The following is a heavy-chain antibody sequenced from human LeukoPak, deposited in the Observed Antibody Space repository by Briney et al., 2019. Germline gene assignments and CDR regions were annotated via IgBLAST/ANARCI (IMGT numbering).Heavy chain of an antibody. CDR2: ISWNSGSI. D-gene: IGHD6-13*01. J-gene: IGHJ6*02. CDR3: AKGVAAGGPHYYGMDV. V-gene: IGHV3-9*01. Sequence: PGRSLRLSCAASGFTFDDYAMPWVRQAPGKGLEWVSGISWNSGSIGYADSVKGRFTISRDNAKNSLYLQMNSLRAEDTALYYCAKGVAAGGPHYYGMDVWGQGTTVTVSS. CDR1: GFTFDDYA.